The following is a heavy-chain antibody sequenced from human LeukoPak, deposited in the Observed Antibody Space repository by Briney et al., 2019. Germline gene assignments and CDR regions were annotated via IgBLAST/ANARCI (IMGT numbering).Heavy chain of an antibody. CDR3: ARDSGNYHYDMDV. CDR2: NFFHDGTT. CDR1: GYSFNRHH. Sequence: ASVKVSCKTSGYSFNRHHVHWVREAPVQGLEWMGINFFHDGTTSNTQKFPGRLTMTRDTSTSTVYMELSSLRSEDTAVYYCARDSGNYHYDMDVWGQGTTVIVSS. J-gene: IGHJ6*02. V-gene: IGHV1-46*02. D-gene: IGHD3-10*01.